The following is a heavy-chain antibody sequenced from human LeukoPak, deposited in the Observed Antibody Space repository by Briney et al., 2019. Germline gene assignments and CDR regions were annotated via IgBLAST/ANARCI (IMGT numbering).Heavy chain of an antibody. CDR2: IYPGDSDT. CDR3: ASTNSIVGASTYGIDV. Sequence: GESLKISCQGSGYSFTSYWIGWVRQMPGKGLEWMGIIYPGDSDTRYSPSFQGQVTISADKSISTAYLQWSSLKASDTAMYYCASTNSIVGASTYGIDVWGQGTTVTVSS. CDR1: GYSFTSYW. J-gene: IGHJ6*02. D-gene: IGHD1-26*01. V-gene: IGHV5-51*01.